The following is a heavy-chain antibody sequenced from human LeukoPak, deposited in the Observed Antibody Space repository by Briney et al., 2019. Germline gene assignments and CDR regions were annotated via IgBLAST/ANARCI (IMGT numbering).Heavy chain of an antibody. CDR1: GFTFSGYA. J-gene: IGHJ4*02. CDR3: ARGRKLGAPTYFFDY. Sequence: PGGSLRLSCAASGFTFSGYAMSWVRQAPGKGLEWVSGIGGSGGRRYYADSVRGRFTISRDKSKSTVYLQMNSLGVEDTAIYYCARGRKLGAPTYFFDYWGQGTLVTVSS. D-gene: IGHD1-26*01. CDR2: IGGSGGRR. V-gene: IGHV3-23*01.